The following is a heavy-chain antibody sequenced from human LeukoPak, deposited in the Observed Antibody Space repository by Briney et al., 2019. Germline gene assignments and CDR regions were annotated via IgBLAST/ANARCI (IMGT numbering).Heavy chain of an antibody. D-gene: IGHD5-12*01. Sequence: ASVKLSCKASGYTFTGYYMHWVRLAPGQGLEWLGWINPNSGGTNYAQKFQGRVTMTRDTSISTAYMELSRLRSDDTAVYYCARVISQATSYFDYWGQGTLVTVSS. CDR2: INPNSGGT. CDR1: GYTFTGYY. J-gene: IGHJ4*02. V-gene: IGHV1-2*02. CDR3: ARVISQATSYFDY.